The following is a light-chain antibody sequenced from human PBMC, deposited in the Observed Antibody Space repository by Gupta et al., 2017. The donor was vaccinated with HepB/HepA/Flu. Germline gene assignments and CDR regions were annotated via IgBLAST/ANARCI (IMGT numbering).Light chain of an antibody. CDR2: GAS. CDR3: QQDCSSEVT. Sequence: EIVLTQSPGTLSLSPGERATLSCRASQSVSSSYLAWYQQKPGQAPRLLIYGASSRATGIPDRFSGSGSGTDFTLTISRLEPEDFAVYYCQQDCSSEVTFGQGTRLEIK. J-gene: IGKJ5*01. CDR1: QSVSSSY. V-gene: IGKV3-20*01.